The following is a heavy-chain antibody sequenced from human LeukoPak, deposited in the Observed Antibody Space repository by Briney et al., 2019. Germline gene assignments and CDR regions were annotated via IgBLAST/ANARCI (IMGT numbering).Heavy chain of an antibody. CDR2: ISGIGGST. V-gene: IGHV3-23*01. CDR1: GFTFSSYA. CDR3: ARGVYDSTGYYQY. Sequence: GGSLRLSCAASGFTFSSYAMSWVRQAPGKGLEWVSPISGIGGSTYYADSVKGRFTISRDNGKSSLYLQMNSLRAEDTAVYYCARGVYDSTGYYQYWGQGTLVTVSS. J-gene: IGHJ4*02. D-gene: IGHD3-22*01.